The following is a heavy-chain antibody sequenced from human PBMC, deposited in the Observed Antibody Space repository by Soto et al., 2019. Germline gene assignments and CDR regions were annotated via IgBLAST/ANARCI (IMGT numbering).Heavy chain of an antibody. CDR3: AKMEGMDPWAYSFDY. J-gene: IGHJ4*02. D-gene: IGHD2-2*03. V-gene: IGHV3-23*01. Sequence: EVQVLESGGGLVQPGGSLRLSCAATGFTFSDFAMSWVRQAPGKGLEWVSRIYGGGNGPHYADSVKGRVTISRDNSKNTLYLQMNSLRAEETAVYYCAKMEGMDPWAYSFDYWGQGTRVTVSS. CDR2: IYGGGNGP. CDR1: GFTFSDFA.